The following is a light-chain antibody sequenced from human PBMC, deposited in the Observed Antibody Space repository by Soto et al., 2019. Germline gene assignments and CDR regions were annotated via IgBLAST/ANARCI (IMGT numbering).Light chain of an antibody. Sequence: QSVLTQPASVSGSPGQSITISCTGTSSDVGGYNYVSWYQQHPGKAPKLMIYEVSNRPSGVSNRFAGSKSGNTASLTVSGLRAEDEADYHCSSYITGYTYVFGTGTKLTGL. CDR1: SSDVGGYNY. V-gene: IGLV2-14*01. J-gene: IGLJ1*01. CDR2: EVS. CDR3: SSYITGYTYV.